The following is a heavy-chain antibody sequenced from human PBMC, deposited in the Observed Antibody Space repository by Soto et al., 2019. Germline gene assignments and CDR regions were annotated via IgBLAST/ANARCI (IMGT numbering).Heavy chain of an antibody. D-gene: IGHD5-12*01. J-gene: IGHJ5*02. CDR2: IYYSGST. CDR3: ARADSGYDSFWFDP. Sequence: PSETLSLTCTVFGGSISSYYWSWIRQPPGKGLEWIGYIYYSGSTNYNPSLKSRVTISVDTSKNQFSLKLSSVTAADTAVYYCARADSGYDSFWFDPWGQGTLVTVSS. V-gene: IGHV4-59*08. CDR1: GGSISSYY.